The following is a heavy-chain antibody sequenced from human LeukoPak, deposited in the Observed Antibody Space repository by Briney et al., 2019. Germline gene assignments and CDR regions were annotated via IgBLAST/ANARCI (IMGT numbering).Heavy chain of an antibody. D-gene: IGHD4-11*01. CDR3: ARGDYKPDY. V-gene: IGHV4-61*01. Sequence: SETLSLTCTVSGGSVSSGSYYWSWIRQPPGKGLEWIGYIYYSGSTNYNPSLKSRVTISVDTSKNQFSLKLSSVTAADTAVYYCARGDYKPDYWGQGTLVTVSS. CDR2: IYYSGST. J-gene: IGHJ4*02. CDR1: GGSVSSGSYY.